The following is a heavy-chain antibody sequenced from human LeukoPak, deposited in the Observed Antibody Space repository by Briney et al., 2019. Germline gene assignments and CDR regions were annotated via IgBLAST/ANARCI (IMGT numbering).Heavy chain of an antibody. CDR1: GFTFSSYG. CDR2: IWYDGSNK. D-gene: IGHD1-26*01. Sequence: GGSLRLSCAASGFTFSSYGMHWVRQASGKGLEWVAVIWYDGSNKYYADSVKGRFTISRDNSKNTLYLQMNSLRAEDTAVYYCARDSRGSYHFDYWGQGTLVTVSS. J-gene: IGHJ4*02. V-gene: IGHV3-33*01. CDR3: ARDSRGSYHFDY.